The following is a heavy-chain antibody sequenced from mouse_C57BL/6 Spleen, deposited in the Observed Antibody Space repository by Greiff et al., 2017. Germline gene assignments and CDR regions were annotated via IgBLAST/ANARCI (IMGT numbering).Heavy chain of an antibody. D-gene: IGHD2-3*01. CDR1: GYSFTGYY. V-gene: IGHV1-42*01. CDR2: INPSTGGT. Sequence: EVQLQQSGPELVKPGASVKISCKASGYSFTGYYMNWVKQSPEKSLEWIGEINPSTGGTTYNQKFKAKATLTVDKSSSTAYMQLKSLTSEDSAVYYCARKAEGYYDAMDYWGQGTSVTVSS. CDR3: ARKAEGYYDAMDY. J-gene: IGHJ4*01.